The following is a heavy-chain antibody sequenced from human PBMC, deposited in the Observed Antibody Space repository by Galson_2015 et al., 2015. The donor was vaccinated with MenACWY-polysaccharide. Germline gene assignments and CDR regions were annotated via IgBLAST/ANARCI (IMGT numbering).Heavy chain of an antibody. CDR2: INPNSGGT. CDR3: AREMVPFWRGYPGAFDP. V-gene: IGHV1-2*02. CDR1: GYTSTGYY. J-gene: IGHJ5*02. D-gene: IGHD3-3*01. Sequence: SVKVSCKASGYTSTGYYMHWVRQAPGQGLEWMGWINPNSGGTNYAQKFQGRVTMTRDTSISTAYMELSRLRSDDTAVYYCAREMVPFWRGYPGAFDPWGQGTLVTVSS.